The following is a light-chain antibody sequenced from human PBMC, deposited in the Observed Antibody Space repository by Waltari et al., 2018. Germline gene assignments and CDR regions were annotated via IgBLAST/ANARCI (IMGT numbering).Light chain of an antibody. CDR3: QQYYFTPYT. Sequence: DIQMTQSPSSLSASVADTVTITCRASQGISNSLAWYQKKPGKAPKLLLYGASRLESGVPPRFSGSGSGTDYTLTISSLQPDDFATYYCQQYYFTPYTFGQGTKLDIK. V-gene: IGKV1-NL1*01. CDR2: GAS. J-gene: IGKJ2*01. CDR1: QGISNS.